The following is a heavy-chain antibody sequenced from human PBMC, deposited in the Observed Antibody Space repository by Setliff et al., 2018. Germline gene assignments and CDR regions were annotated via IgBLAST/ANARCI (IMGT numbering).Heavy chain of an antibody. D-gene: IGHD2-8*01. J-gene: IGHJ4*02. CDR1: GYTFNDYG. V-gene: IGHV1-18*01. CDR2: ISSYTGKT. Sequence: ASVKVSCKTSGYTFNDYGITWVRQVPGQGLEWMGWISSYTGKTYYAEKLQGRVTLTTDTSTSTAYLDLRSLESDDTAVYYCSRLVRFCTKTACQRLSGGEFWGQGTLVTGS. CDR3: SRLVRFCTKTACQRLSGGEF.